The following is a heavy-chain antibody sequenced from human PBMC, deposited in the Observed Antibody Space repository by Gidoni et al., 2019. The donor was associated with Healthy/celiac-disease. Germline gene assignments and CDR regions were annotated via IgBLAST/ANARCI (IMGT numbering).Heavy chain of an antibody. Sequence: EVQLLESGGGLVQPGGSLRLSCAASGFTFSSYAMSWVRQAPGKGLEWVSAISGSGGSTYYADSVKGRFTISRDNSKNTLYLQMNSLRAEDTAVYYCAKDYDSSGYYYQSAFDIWGQGTMVTVSS. CDR2: ISGSGGST. CDR1: GFTFSSYA. V-gene: IGHV3-23*01. D-gene: IGHD3-22*01. J-gene: IGHJ3*02. CDR3: AKDYDSSGYYYQSAFDI.